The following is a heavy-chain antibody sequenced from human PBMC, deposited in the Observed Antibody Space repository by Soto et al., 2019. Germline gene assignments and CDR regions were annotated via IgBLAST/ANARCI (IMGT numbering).Heavy chain of an antibody. CDR1: GGTFSSYT. J-gene: IGHJ4*02. Sequence: QVQLVQSGAEVKKPGSSVKVSCKASGGTFSSYTISWVRQAPGQGLEWMGRIIPILGIANYAQKFQGRVTITADKPTGTAFMELSSLRSEDTAVYYCAREEHYSGSGACFDYWGQGTLVTVSS. CDR3: AREEHYSGSGACFDY. CDR2: IIPILGIA. V-gene: IGHV1-69*08. D-gene: IGHD3-10*01.